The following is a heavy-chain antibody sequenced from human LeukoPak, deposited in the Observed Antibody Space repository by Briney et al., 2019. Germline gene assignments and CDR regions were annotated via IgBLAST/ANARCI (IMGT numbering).Heavy chain of an antibody. CDR1: GGSISSYY. V-gene: IGHV4-4*07. J-gene: IGHJ6*03. CDR3: ARVGPGVVATISLGYYYYYYMDV. D-gene: IGHD5-12*01. Sequence: SETLSLTCTVSGGSISSYYWSWIRQPAGKGLEWIGRIYTSGSTNYNPSLKCRVTMSVDTSKNQFSLKLSSVTAADTAVYYCARVGPGVVATISLGYYYYYYMDVWGKGTTVTVSS. CDR2: IYTSGST.